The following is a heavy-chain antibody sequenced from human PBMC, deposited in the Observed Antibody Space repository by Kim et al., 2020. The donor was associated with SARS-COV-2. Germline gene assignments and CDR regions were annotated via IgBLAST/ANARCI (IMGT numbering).Heavy chain of an antibody. V-gene: IGHV3-30-3*01. CDR1: GVSFDSSA. Sequence: GGSLRLSCAASGVSFDSSAMNWVRQAPGKGLEWGAVISFDGRNKAYADSVEGRFTISRDNSKSTLHLQMNSLRVEDTAVYYCARGNYYESVSLSDYYNGMDVWGQGTTVTVSS. J-gene: IGHJ6*02. CDR2: ISFDGRNK. D-gene: IGHD3-10*01. CDR3: ARGNYYESVSLSDYYNGMDV.